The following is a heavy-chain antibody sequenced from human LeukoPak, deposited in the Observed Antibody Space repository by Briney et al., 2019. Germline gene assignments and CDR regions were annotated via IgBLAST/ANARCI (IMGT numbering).Heavy chain of an antibody. CDR1: GFTVSSNY. D-gene: IGHD2-2*01. CDR2: IYSGGST. CDR3: AEGGISKVPAATKEYFQH. J-gene: IGHJ1*01. V-gene: IGHV3-53*01. Sequence: GGSLRLSCAASGFTVSSNYMSWVRQAPGKGLEWVSVIYSGGSTYYADSVKGRFTISRDNSKNTLYLQMNSLRAEDTAVYYCAEGGISKVPAATKEYFQHWGPGTLVTVSS.